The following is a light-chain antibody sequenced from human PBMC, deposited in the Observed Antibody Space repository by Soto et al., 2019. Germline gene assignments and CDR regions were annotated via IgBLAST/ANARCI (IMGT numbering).Light chain of an antibody. V-gene: IGKV3-11*01. CDR2: DAS. CDR1: QSISRS. J-gene: IGKJ4*01. Sequence: EIVLTQSRAILSVSPGEIATLSCRASQSISRSLAWYQQKPGQAPRLLIYDASNRATGIPARFSGSGSGTDFTLTISSLEPEDFAVYYCQQRSNWPLTFGGGTKVDIK. CDR3: QQRSNWPLT.